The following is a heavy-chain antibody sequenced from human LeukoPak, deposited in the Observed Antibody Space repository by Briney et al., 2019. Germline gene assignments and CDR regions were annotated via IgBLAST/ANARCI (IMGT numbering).Heavy chain of an antibody. CDR3: ASPELRYFDWLNY. CDR1: GGTFSSYA. Sequence: SVKVSCKASGGTFSSYAISWVRQAPGQGLEWMGRIIPILGIANYAQEFQGGVTITADKSTSTAYMELSSLRSEDTAVYYCASPELRYFDWLNYWGQGTLVTVSS. V-gene: IGHV1-69*04. D-gene: IGHD3-9*01. J-gene: IGHJ5*01. CDR2: IIPILGIA.